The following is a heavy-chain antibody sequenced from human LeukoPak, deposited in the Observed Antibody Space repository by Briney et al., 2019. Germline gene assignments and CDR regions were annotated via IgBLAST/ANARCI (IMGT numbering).Heavy chain of an antibody. CDR3: ARVYSSGGNWFDP. J-gene: IGHJ5*02. Sequence: SETLSLTCAVSGYSISSGYYWGWIRQPPGKGLERIGSIYHSGSTYYNPSLKSRVTISVDTSKNQFSLKLSSVTAADTAVYYCARVYSSGGNWFDPWGQGTLVTVSS. CDR2: IYHSGST. D-gene: IGHD6-19*01. V-gene: IGHV4-38-2*01. CDR1: GYSISSGYY.